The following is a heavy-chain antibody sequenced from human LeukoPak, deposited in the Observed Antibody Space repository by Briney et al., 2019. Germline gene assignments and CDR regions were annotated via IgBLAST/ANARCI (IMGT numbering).Heavy chain of an antibody. CDR2: ISWNSGSI. Sequence: GGSLRLSCAASGFTFDDYAMHWVRQAPGKGLEWVSGISWNSGSIGYADSVKGRFTISRDNAKNSLYLQMNSLRAEDTAVYYCARSLDGYNQPPDYWGQGTLVTVSS. CDR3: ARSLDGYNQPPDY. J-gene: IGHJ4*02. D-gene: IGHD5-24*01. V-gene: IGHV3-9*01. CDR1: GFTFDDYA.